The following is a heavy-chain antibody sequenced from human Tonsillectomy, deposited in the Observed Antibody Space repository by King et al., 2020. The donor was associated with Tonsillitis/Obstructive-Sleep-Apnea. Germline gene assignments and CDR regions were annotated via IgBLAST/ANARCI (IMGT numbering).Heavy chain of an antibody. D-gene: IGHD3-22*01. J-gene: IGHJ4*02. CDR3: ARDSMSHYFDSSTYYTFHY. CDR1: GYTFTSYG. CDR2: ISAYNGDT. V-gene: IGHV1-18*01. Sequence: QLVQSGAEVKKPGASVKVSCKASGYTFTSYGISWVRQAPGQGLEWMGWISAYNGDTNYAQKIKGRLTMTTDTSTSTSYMEMRSLRSDDTAVYYCARDSMSHYFDSSTYYTFHYWGQGTLVTVSS.